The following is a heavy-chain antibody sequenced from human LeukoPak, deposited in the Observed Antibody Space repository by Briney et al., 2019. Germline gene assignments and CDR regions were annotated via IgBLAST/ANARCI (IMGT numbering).Heavy chain of an antibody. CDR1: GYTFTSYD. CDR3: ARGRASSRTIQLYYYYYMDV. CDR2: MNPNSGNT. D-gene: IGHD6-13*01. V-gene: IGHV1-8*01. J-gene: IGHJ6*03. Sequence: ASVKVSCKASGYTFTSYDINWVRQATGQGLEWMGWMNPNSGNTGYAQKFQGRVTMTRNTSISTAYMELSSLRSEDTAVYYCARGRASSRTIQLYYYYYMDVWGRGTTVTVSS.